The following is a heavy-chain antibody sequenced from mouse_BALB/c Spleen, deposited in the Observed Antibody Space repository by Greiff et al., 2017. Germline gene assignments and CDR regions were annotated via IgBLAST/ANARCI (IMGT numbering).Heavy chain of an antibody. CDR2: ISYDGSN. Sequence: DVQLVESGPGLVKPSQSLSLTCSVTGYSITSGYYWNWIRQFPGNKLEWMGYISYDGSNNYNPSLKNRISITRDTSKNQFFLKLNSVTTEDTATYYCARGLSFAYWGQGTLVTVSA. J-gene: IGHJ3*01. CDR3: ARGLSFAY. CDR1: GYSITSGYY. V-gene: IGHV3-6*02.